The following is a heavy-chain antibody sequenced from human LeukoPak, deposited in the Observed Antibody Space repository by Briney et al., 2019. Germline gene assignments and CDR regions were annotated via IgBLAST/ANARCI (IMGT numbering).Heavy chain of an antibody. CDR2: INPNSGGT. J-gene: IGHJ6*03. D-gene: IGHD6-19*01. Sequence: ASVKVSCKASGYIFTGYYMHWVRQAPGQGLEWMGWINPNSGGTNYAQKFQGRVTMTRDTSISTAYMELSRLRSDDTAVYYCASARSSGWSNYYYYMDVCGKGTTVTVSS. V-gene: IGHV1-2*02. CDR1: GYIFTGYY. CDR3: ASARSSGWSNYYYYMDV.